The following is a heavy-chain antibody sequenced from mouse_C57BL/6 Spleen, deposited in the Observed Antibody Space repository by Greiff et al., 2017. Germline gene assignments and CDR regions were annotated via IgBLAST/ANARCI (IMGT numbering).Heavy chain of an antibody. Sequence: EVQGVESGGDLVKPGGSLKLSCAASGFTFSSYGMSWVRQTPDKRLEWVATISSGGSYTYYPDSVKGRFTISRDNAKNTLYLQMSSLKSEDTAMYYCARRGPYFDYWGQGTTLTVSS. V-gene: IGHV5-6*01. CDR3: ARRGPYFDY. J-gene: IGHJ2*01. CDR2: ISSGGSYT. CDR1: GFTFSSYG.